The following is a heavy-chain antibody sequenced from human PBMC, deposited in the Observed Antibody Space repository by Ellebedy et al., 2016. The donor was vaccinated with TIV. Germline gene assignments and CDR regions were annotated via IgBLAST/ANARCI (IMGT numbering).Heavy chain of an antibody. CDR1: GDSITAGW. J-gene: IGHJ4*02. CDR3: AGGGGSNPDFDY. V-gene: IGHV4-30-4*01. D-gene: IGHD1-26*01. CDR2: IYYSGTT. Sequence: MPSETLSLTCTVSGDSITAGWWSWVRQSPDKGLEWIGYIYYSGTTYYNPSLKSRVTISLDTSKNLFSLKLPSVTAADTAVYYCAGGGGSNPDFDYWGQGTLVTVSS.